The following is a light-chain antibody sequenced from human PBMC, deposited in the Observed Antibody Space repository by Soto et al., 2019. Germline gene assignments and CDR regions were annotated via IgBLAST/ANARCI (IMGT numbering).Light chain of an antibody. V-gene: IGLV3-21*02. J-gene: IGLJ2*01. CDR3: QVWDSMSDHVI. Sequence: SYELTQPPSVSVAPGQTARITCGGTNIGTKSVHWYQQKPGQAPFLVVYEDSARPSGIPERFSGSNSGNTATLTISTVEAGDEADFFCQVWDSMSDHVIFGGGTKVTVL. CDR2: EDS. CDR1: NIGTKS.